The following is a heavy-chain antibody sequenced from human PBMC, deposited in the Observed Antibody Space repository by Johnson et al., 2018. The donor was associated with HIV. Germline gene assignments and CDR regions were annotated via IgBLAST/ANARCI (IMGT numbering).Heavy chain of an antibody. CDR1: GFTFSNYA. D-gene: IGHD6-6*01. CDR3: ARGNSVAARICAFDI. Sequence: VQLVESGGGVVQPGRSLRLSCAASGFTFSNYAMYWVRQAPGKGLEWVAAISYDGSNKYYADSVKDRFTISRDNSKNTLCLQMNSLRPEDTAVFYCARGNSVAARICAFDIWGQGTMVTVSS. CDR2: ISYDGSNK. J-gene: IGHJ3*02. V-gene: IGHV3-30-3*01.